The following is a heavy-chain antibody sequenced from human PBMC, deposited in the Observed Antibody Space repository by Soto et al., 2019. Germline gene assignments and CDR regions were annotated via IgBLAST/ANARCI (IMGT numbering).Heavy chain of an antibody. Sequence: EVQLVESGGGLVQPGGSLRLSCAASGFAFSSSWMSWVRQAPGKGLEWVANIKQDGSEKYYVDSVKGRFTISRDNAKNSLYLQMNSLRAEDTAVYYCARGTYGDPLFDYWGQGTLVTVSS. CDR3: ARGTYGDPLFDY. J-gene: IGHJ4*02. CDR1: GFAFSSSW. D-gene: IGHD4-17*01. CDR2: IKQDGSEK. V-gene: IGHV3-7*03.